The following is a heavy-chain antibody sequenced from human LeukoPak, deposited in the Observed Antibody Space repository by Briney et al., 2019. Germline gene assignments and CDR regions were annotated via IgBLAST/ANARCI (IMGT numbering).Heavy chain of an antibody. CDR2: INHSGST. CDR1: GGSFSGYY. Sequence: SETLSLTCAVYGGSFSGYYWSWIRQPPGKGLEWIGEINHSGSTNYNPSLKSRVTISVDTSKNQFSLKLSSVTAADTAVYYCARGGPGTYYDFWSGYYRSWFDPWGQGTLVTVSS. CDR3: ARGGPGTYYDFWSGYYRSWFDP. V-gene: IGHV4-34*01. J-gene: IGHJ5*02. D-gene: IGHD3-3*01.